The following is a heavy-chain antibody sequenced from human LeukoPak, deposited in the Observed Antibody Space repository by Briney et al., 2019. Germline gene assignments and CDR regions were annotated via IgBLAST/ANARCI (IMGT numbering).Heavy chain of an antibody. CDR2: ISSSSSYI. D-gene: IGHD3-10*01. CDR3: ARVVDYYGSGRRMDV. J-gene: IGHJ6*04. V-gene: IGHV3-21*01. Sequence: GGSLRLPCAASGFTFSSYTMNRVRQAPGKGLEWVSSISSSSSYIYYADSVKGRFTISRDNAKNSLYLQMNSLRAEDTAVYYCARVVDYYGSGRRMDVWGKGTTVTVSS. CDR1: GFTFSSYT.